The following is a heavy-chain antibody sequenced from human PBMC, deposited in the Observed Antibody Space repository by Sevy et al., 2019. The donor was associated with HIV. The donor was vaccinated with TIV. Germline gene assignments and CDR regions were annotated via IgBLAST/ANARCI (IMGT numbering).Heavy chain of an antibody. CDR1: GGSMNIYY. D-gene: IGHD1-20*01. J-gene: IGHJ4*01. Sequence: SETLSLTCTVSGGSMNIYYWSWIRQPPGKGLEWIGYICYSGSTNYNPSLKSRVTISVDTSKNQFSLKLRSVTAADTAVYYCARVGFNWNDVDYWGHGTLVTVSS. V-gene: IGHV4-59*01. CDR2: ICYSGST. CDR3: ARVGFNWNDVDY.